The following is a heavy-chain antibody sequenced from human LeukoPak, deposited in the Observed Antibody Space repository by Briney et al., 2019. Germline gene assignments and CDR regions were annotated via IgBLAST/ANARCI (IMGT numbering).Heavy chain of an antibody. J-gene: IGHJ6*02. CDR1: GFTFSTYG. V-gene: IGHV3-33*01. Sequence: GGSLRLSCAASGFTFSTYGMHWVRQAPGKGLEWVAVIWYDGSNKYYVDSVKGRFTISRDHSKNTLYLQMNSLRAEDTAVYYCARDAGGYGMDVWGQGTTVTVSS. CDR2: IWYDGSNK. D-gene: IGHD2-8*02. CDR3: ARDAGGYGMDV.